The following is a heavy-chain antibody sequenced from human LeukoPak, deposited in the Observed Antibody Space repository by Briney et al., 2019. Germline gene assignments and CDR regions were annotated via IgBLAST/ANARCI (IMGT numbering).Heavy chain of an antibody. CDR3: ARDRSNYMDV. CDR2: IYTSGST. Sequence: KTSETLPLTCTVSGGSISSYHWSWIRQPAGKGLEWIGRIYTSGSTNYNPSLQSRVTMSVDTSKNQFSLKLSSVAAADTAVYYCARDRSNYMDVWGKGTTVTVSS. V-gene: IGHV4-4*07. CDR1: GGSISSYH. J-gene: IGHJ6*03.